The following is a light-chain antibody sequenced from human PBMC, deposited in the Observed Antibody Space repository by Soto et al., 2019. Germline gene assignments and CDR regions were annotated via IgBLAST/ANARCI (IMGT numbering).Light chain of an antibody. V-gene: IGKV3-11*01. Sequence: EIVLTQSPATLSLSPGERATLSCRASQSVSSYLAWYQQKPGQAPRLLIYDASNRATGIPARFSGSGSGTDLTLTISIREPEDFAVYYCQQRSNCPPDNTFGQGTKLEIK. CDR1: QSVSSY. CDR2: DAS. J-gene: IGKJ2*01. CDR3: QQRSNCPPDNT.